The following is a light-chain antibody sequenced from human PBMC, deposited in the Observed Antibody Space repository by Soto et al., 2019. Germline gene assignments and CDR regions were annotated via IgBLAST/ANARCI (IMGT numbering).Light chain of an antibody. CDR3: QQRNNLPQT. J-gene: IGKJ4*01. CDR1: QSGSSY. V-gene: IGKV3-11*01. CDR2: DAS. Sequence: EIVLTQSPATLSLSPGERASLSCSASQSGSSYLAWYKQKPGQAPRLLSYDASNRANSIPARLSRSGSGIDFTLTISCLGAEDFAVYYCQQRNNLPQTFGGGTKVEIK.